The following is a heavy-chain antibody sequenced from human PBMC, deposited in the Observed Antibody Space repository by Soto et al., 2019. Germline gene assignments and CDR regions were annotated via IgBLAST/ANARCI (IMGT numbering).Heavy chain of an antibody. D-gene: IGHD6-13*01. J-gene: IGHJ4*02. V-gene: IGHV3-74*01. CDR2: IYNDGTYA. Sequence: PGGSLRLSCAASEFTFNMYWMHWVRQVPGKGPVWVARIYNDGTYADYADSVKGRFTISRDNAKDTLYLQMNDLRAEDSALYHCTRGPRATSAGTSAHWGQGTLVTVSS. CDR3: TRGPRATSAGTSAH. CDR1: EFTFNMYW.